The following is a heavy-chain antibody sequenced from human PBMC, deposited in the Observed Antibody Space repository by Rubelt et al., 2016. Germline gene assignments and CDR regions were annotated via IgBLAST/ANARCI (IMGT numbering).Heavy chain of an antibody. D-gene: IGHD4-17*01. Sequence: QLLLQESGPGLVKPSETLSLTCSVSGGSIRSSSLFWAWIRQPPGKGLEWIGSLSYTGSTSSNPSLKSRVTISLHTSNRQFSLNRTSVTAADTAVYFCARGRPYGDYAVEYWGQGTLVTVPS. V-gene: IGHV4-39*07. J-gene: IGHJ4*02. CDR3: ARGRPYGDYAVEY. CDR1: GGSIRSSSLF. CDR2: LSYTGST.